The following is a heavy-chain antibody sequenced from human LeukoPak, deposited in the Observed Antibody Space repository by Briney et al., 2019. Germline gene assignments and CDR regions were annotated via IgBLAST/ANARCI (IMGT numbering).Heavy chain of an antibody. CDR3: ATSGGSYWS. J-gene: IGHJ5*02. CDR1: GFTFSSYA. D-gene: IGHD1-26*01. CDR2: ISGRDSTT. Sequence: GGSLRLSCAASGFTFSSYAMSWVRQAPGKGLEWVSGISGRDSTTYYADSVKGRFAISRENSKNTLYLQMNSLRAEDTAVYYCATSGGSYWSWGQGTLVTVSS. V-gene: IGHV3-23*01.